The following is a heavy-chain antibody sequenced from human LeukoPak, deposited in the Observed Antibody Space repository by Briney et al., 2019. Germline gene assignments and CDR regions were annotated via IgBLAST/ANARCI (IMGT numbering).Heavy chain of an antibody. CDR1: GGSIRSYY. Sequence: PSETLSLTCTVSGGSIRSYYWSWIRQPPGKGLEWIGYIYYSGSTNYNPSLKSRVTISVDTSKNQFSLKLSSVTAADTAVYYCARYPIVATIYDAFDIWGQGTMVTVSS. CDR2: IYYSGST. CDR3: ARYPIVATIYDAFDI. D-gene: IGHD5-12*01. V-gene: IGHV4-59*01. J-gene: IGHJ3*02.